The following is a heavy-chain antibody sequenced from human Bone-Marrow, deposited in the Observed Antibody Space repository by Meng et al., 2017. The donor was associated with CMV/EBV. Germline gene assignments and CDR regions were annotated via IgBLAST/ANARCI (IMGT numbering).Heavy chain of an antibody. CDR3: ARDSYYDVYYYGMDV. CDR2: ISGSGGST. V-gene: IGHV3-23*01. Sequence: GESLKISCAASGFTFSSYAMSWVRQAPGKGLEWVSAISGSGGSTYYADSVKGRFTISRDNSKNTLYLQMNSLRAEDTAVYYCARDSYYDVYYYGMDVWGQGNTVTVSS. J-gene: IGHJ6*02. D-gene: IGHD3-22*01. CDR1: GFTFSSYA.